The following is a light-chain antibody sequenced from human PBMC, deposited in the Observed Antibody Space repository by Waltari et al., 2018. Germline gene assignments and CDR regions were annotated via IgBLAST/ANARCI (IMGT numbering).Light chain of an antibody. Sequence: IPPQCNVTYMLDSDSRKGSGVPSRFCGAKETSSNAAILLFSLRQSEDEADYYCMFLRNNAVVFGGGTKLTVL. V-gene: IGLV5-45*01. J-gene: IGLJ3*02. CDR3: MFLRNNAVV. CDR2: YMLDSDS.